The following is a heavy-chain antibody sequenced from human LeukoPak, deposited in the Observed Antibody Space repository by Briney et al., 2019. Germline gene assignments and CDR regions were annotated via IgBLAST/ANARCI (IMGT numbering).Heavy chain of an antibody. CDR2: ISKSGVST. J-gene: IGHJ4*02. CDR1: GFTFSSNA. D-gene: IGHD3-10*01. CDR3: AKSGSGTYYNPDFDY. Sequence: PGGSLRLSCAASGFTFSSNAMSSVRQAPAKGLEWVSGISKSGVSTDYADSVKGRFTISRDNTKNTLYLQMNSLRAEDTAVYYCAKSGSGTYYNPDFDYWGQGTLVTVSS. V-gene: IGHV3-23*01.